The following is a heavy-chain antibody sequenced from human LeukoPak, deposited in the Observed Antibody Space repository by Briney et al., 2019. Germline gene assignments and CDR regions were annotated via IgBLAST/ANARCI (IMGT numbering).Heavy chain of an antibody. CDR3: ARDVKGVLRFLEWLLDNWFDP. CDR1: GYTFTGYY. J-gene: IGHJ5*02. V-gene: IGHV1-2*02. D-gene: IGHD3-3*01. CDR2: INPNSGGT. Sequence: ASVKVSCKASGYTFTGYYMHWVRQAPGQGLEWMGWINPNSGGTNYAQKFQGGVTMTRDTSISTAYMELSRLRSDDTAVYYCARDVKGVLRFLEWLLDNWFDPWGQGTLVTVSS.